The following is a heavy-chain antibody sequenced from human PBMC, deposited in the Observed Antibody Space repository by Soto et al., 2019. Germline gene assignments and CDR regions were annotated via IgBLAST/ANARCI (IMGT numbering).Heavy chain of an antibody. V-gene: IGHV3-30*09. CDR3: AGGWELPAPFDS. CDR1: GFTFSSYA. CDR2: ISYDGSNK. J-gene: IGHJ4*02. D-gene: IGHD1-26*01. Sequence: QVQLVESGGGVVQPGRSLRLSCAASGFTFSSYAMHWVRQAPGKGLEWVAVISYDGSNKYYADSVKGRFAISRDNSKNALYLEMNSLRAEDTAVYYCAGGWELPAPFDSWGQGTLVAVSS.